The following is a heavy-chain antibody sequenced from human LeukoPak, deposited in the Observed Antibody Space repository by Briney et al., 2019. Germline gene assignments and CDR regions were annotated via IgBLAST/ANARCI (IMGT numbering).Heavy chain of an antibody. CDR2: INHSGST. V-gene: IGHV4-34*01. CDR3: ARQERYCSGGNCYKYFDY. J-gene: IGHJ4*02. CDR1: GGSFSGYY. Sequence: SETLSLTCAVYGGSFSGYYWSWIRQPPGKGLEWIGEINHSGSTNYNPSLKSRVTMSVDTSKNQFSLKLSSVTAADTAVFYCARQERYCSGGNCYKYFDYWGRGTLVTVSS. D-gene: IGHD2-15*01.